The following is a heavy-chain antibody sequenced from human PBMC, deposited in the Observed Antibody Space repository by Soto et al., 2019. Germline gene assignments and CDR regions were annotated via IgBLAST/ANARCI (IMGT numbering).Heavy chain of an antibody. J-gene: IGHJ4*02. Sequence: SETLSLTCTVSGGSISSYYWSWIRQPPGKGLEWIGYIYYSGSTNYNPSLKRRVTISVDRSKNQFSLKLSSVTAADTAVYYCARADRVPAATGFDYWGQGTLVTVSS. CDR2: IYYSGST. D-gene: IGHD2-2*01. V-gene: IGHV4-59*12. CDR3: ARADRVPAATGFDY. CDR1: GGSISSYY.